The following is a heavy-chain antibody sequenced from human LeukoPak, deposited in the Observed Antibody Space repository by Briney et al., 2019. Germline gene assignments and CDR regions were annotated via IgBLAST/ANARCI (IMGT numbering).Heavy chain of an antibody. D-gene: IGHD2-15*01. Sequence: TTSETLSLTCTVSGVSINNYYWSWIRQPAGKGLEWLGRIYTRGSTNYNPSLKSRVTMSVDTSKNQFSLKLSSVTAADTAVYYCARGRYCSADICSGGDAFDIWGQGTTVSVSS. CDR3: ARGRYCSADICSGGDAFDI. V-gene: IGHV4-4*07. CDR1: GVSINNYY. J-gene: IGHJ3*02. CDR2: IYTRGST.